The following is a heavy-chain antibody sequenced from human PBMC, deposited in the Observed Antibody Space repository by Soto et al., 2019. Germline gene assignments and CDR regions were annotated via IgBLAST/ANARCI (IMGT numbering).Heavy chain of an antibody. CDR3: ARGELVGSFDY. CDR2: ISYDGSNK. J-gene: IGHJ4*02. V-gene: IGHV3-30-3*01. Sequence: QVQLVESGGGVVQPGRSLRVSCAASGFIFDNYPMHWVRQAPGQGLEWLAVISYDGSNKYYADSVKGRFTISRDNSKNTLYLQMNSLRAEDTAVYYCARGELVGSFDYWGQGTLVTVSS. D-gene: IGHD1-26*01. CDR1: GFIFDNYP.